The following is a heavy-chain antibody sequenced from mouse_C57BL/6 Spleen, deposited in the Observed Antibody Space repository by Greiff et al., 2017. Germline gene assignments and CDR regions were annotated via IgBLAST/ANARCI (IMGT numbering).Heavy chain of an antibody. V-gene: IGHV1-82*01. D-gene: IGHD1-1*01. CDR1: GYAFSSSW. CDR3: ARSENYGSSFFYFDY. J-gene: IGHJ2*01. Sequence: QVQLKESGPELVKPGASVKISCKASGYAFSSSWMNWVKQRPGKGLEWIGRIYPGDGDTNYNGKFKGKATLTADKSSSTAYMQLSSLTSEDSAVYFCARSENYGSSFFYFDYWGQGTTLTVSS. CDR2: IYPGDGDT.